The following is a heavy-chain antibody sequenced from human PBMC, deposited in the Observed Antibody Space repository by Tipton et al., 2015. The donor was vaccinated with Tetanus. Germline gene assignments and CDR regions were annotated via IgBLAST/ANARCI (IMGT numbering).Heavy chain of an antibody. CDR1: GGSSHNYY. Sequence: TLSLTCTVSGGSSHNYYWSWIRQSAGRGLEWIGRIYSGGSTNYNPSLKSRVTMSMDTSKNQFSLKLNSVTVADTAVYFCARVLRYSTSGGWDDAFDIWGQGTRVTVSS. J-gene: IGHJ3*02. CDR3: ARVLRYSTSGGWDDAFDI. CDR2: IYSGGST. D-gene: IGHD2-15*01. V-gene: IGHV4-4*07.